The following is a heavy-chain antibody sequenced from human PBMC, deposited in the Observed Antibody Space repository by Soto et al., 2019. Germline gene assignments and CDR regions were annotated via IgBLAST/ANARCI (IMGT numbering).Heavy chain of an antibody. Sequence: QVQLVESGGGVVQPGRSLRLSCAASGFTFSSYGMHWVRQAPGKGLEWVAVIWYDGSNKYYADSVKGRFTISRDNSKNTVYLHMNRLGVEDTAVYYCARTASAAPYYFGCWGQGTLVTVSS. D-gene: IGHD2-2*01. V-gene: IGHV3-33*01. CDR2: IWYDGSNK. J-gene: IGHJ4*02. CDR1: GFTFSSYG. CDR3: ARTASAAPYYFGC.